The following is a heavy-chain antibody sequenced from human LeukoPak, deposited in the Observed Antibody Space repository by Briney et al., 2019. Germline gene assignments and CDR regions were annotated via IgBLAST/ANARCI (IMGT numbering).Heavy chain of an antibody. CDR1: GFTFSNAW. CDR3: TTPTLGFGVVIDDAFDI. J-gene: IGHJ3*02. D-gene: IGHD3-3*01. CDR2: IKSKTDGGTI. Sequence: PGGSLRLSCAASGFTFSNAWMSWVRQAPGKGLEWVGRIKSKTDGGTIDYAAPVKGRFTISRDDSKNTLYLQMNSLKTEDTAVYYCTTPTLGFGVVIDDAFDIWGQGTMVTVSS. V-gene: IGHV3-15*01.